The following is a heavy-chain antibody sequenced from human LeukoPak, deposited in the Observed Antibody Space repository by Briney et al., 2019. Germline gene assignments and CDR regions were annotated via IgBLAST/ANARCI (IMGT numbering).Heavy chain of an antibody. CDR2: ISGSGGST. V-gene: IGHV3-23*01. CDR1: GFTFSSYA. CDR3: AKDLNGGYSYGLFDY. D-gene: IGHD5-18*01. J-gene: IGHJ4*02. Sequence: GSLRLSCAASGFTFSSYAMSWVRQAPGKGLEWVSAISGSGGSTYYADSVKGRFTISRDNSKNTLYLQMNSLRAEDTAVYYCAKDLNGGYSYGLFDYWGQGTLVTVSS.